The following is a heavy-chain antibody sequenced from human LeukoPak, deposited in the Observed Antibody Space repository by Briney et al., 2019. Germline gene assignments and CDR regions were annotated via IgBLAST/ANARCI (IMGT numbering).Heavy chain of an antibody. CDR1: GGSFSGYY. D-gene: IGHD3-10*01. V-gene: IGHV4-34*01. CDR2: INHSGST. CDR3: ARRSRVLLWFGVWRHRRSVFDP. Sequence: SETLSLTCAVYGGSFSGYYWSWIRQPPGKGLEWIGEINHSGSTNYNPSLKSRVTISVDTSKNQFSLKLSSVTAADTAVYYCARRSRVLLWFGVWRHRRSVFDPWGQGTLVTVSS. J-gene: IGHJ5*02.